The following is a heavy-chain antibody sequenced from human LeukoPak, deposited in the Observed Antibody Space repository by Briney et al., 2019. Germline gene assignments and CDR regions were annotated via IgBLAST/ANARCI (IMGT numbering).Heavy chain of an antibody. CDR3: ARAPGINWFDP. CDR2: INHSGST. V-gene: IGHV4-34*01. Sequence: SETLSLTCAVYGGSFSGYYWSWIRQPPGKGLEWIGEINHSGSTNHNPSLKSRVTISVDTSKNQFSLKLSSVTAADTAVYYCARAPGINWFDPWGQGTLVTVSS. CDR1: GGSFSGYY. J-gene: IGHJ5*02. D-gene: IGHD6-13*01.